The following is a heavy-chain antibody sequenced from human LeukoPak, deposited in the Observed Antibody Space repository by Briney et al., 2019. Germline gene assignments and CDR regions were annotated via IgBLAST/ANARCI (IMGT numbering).Heavy chain of an antibody. J-gene: IGHJ5*02. CDR1: GGSISSYY. V-gene: IGHV4-4*07. CDR2: IYTSGST. CDR3: ARGGHIAARHENWFDP. D-gene: IGHD6-6*01. Sequence: SETLSLTCTVSGGSISSYYWSWIRQPAGKGLEWIGRIYTSGSTNYNPSLKSRVTMSVDTSKNQFSLKLSSVTAADTAVYYCARGGHIAARHENWFDPWGQGTLVTVSS.